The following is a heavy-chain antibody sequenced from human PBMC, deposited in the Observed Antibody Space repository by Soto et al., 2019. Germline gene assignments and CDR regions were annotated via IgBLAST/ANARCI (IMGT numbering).Heavy chain of an antibody. CDR3: AVVPIDGGDCPSPCYYYYGMDV. Sequence: PSETLSLTCAVYGGSFSGYYWSWIRQPPGKGLEWVGEINHSGSTNYNPSLKSRVTISVDTSKNQFSLKLSSVTAADTAVYYCAVVPIDGGDCPSPCYYYYGMDVWGQGTTVTVSS. J-gene: IGHJ6*02. CDR1: GGSFSGYY. D-gene: IGHD2-21*02. CDR2: INHSGST. V-gene: IGHV4-34*01.